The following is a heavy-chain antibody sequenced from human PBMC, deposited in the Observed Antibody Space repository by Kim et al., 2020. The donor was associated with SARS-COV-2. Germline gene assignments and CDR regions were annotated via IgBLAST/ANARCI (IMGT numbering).Heavy chain of an antibody. D-gene: IGHD6-13*01. CDR2: ISSSSSYT. CDR1: GFTFSDYY. J-gene: IGHJ2*01. Sequence: GGSLRLSCAASGFTFSDYYMSWIRQAPGKGLEWVSYISSSSSYTNYADSVKGRFTISRDNAKNSLYLQMNSLRAEDTAVYYCARDRGPGEQQLVGEGYFDLWGRGTLVTVSS. V-gene: IGHV3-11*05. CDR3: ARDRGPGEQQLVGEGYFDL.